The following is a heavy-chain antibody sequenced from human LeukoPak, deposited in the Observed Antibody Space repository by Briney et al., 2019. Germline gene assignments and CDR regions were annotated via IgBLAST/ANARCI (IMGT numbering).Heavy chain of an antibody. CDR1: GFTFSSYA. CDR2: ISGSGGST. V-gene: IGHV3-23*01. D-gene: IGHD4-17*01. CDR3: AKVCFYGDYVWGQVGWFDP. J-gene: IGHJ5*02. Sequence: PGGSLRLSCAASGFTFSSYAMSWVRQAPGKGLEWVSAISGSGGSTYYADSVKGRFTISRDNSKNTLYLQMNSLRAEDTAVYYCAKVCFYGDYVWGQVGWFDPWGQGTLVTVSS.